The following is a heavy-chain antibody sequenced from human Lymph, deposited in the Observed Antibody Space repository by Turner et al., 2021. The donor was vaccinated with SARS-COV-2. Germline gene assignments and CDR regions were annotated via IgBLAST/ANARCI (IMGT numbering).Heavy chain of an antibody. CDR1: GGSISSGDYY. D-gene: IGHD2-8*01. J-gene: IGHJ4*02. V-gene: IGHV4-30-4*01. Sequence: QVQLQESGPGLVKPSQTLSLTCTVSGGSISSGDYYWGWIRQPPGKGLEWIGYIYYSVSTFNNPSLKSRVTISVDTSKNQFSLKLSSVTAADTAVYYCARVVVLRRAYFDYWGQGTLVTVSS. CDR3: ARVVVLRRAYFDY. CDR2: IYYSVST.